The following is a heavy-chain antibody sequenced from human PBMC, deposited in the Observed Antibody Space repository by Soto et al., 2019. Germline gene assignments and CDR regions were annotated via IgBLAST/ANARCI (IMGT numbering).Heavy chain of an antibody. D-gene: IGHD3-22*01. Sequence: GSLRLSCAASGFTFSNAWINWVRQAPGKGLEWVGRIKSKTDGGTTDYAAPVKGRFTISRDDSKNTLYLQMNSLKTEDTAVYYCTSPSYDSSGYYSGGYYYYYGLDVWGQGTTVTVSS. J-gene: IGHJ6*02. CDR1: GFTFSNAW. V-gene: IGHV3-15*07. CDR2: IKSKTDGGTT. CDR3: TSPSYDSSGYYSGGYYYYYGLDV.